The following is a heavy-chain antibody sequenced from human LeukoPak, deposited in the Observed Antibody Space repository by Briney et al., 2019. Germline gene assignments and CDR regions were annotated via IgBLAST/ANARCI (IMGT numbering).Heavy chain of an antibody. D-gene: IGHD2-15*01. Sequence: GGSLRLSCAASGFTFSSYAMSWVRQAPGKGLEWVSAISGSGGSTYYADSVEGRFTISRDNSKNTLYLQMNSLRAEDTAVYYRYSTLVVVAATAAFDIWGQGTMVTVSS. CDR1: GFTFSSYA. CDR3: YSTLVVVAATAAFDI. J-gene: IGHJ3*02. V-gene: IGHV3-23*01. CDR2: ISGSGGST.